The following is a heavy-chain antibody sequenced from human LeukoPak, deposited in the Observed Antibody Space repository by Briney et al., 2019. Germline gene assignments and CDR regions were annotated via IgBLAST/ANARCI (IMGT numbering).Heavy chain of an antibody. J-gene: IGHJ4*02. CDR1: GFTFSSYE. CDR3: ARDGMGLLWFGERGDY. V-gene: IGHV3-48*03. Sequence: GGSLRLSCAASGFTFSSYEMNWVRRAPGKGLEWVSYISSSGSTIYYADSVKGRFTISRDNAKNSLYLQMNGLRAEDTAVYYCARDGMGLLWFGERGDYWGQGTLVTVSS. CDR2: ISSSGSTI. D-gene: IGHD3-10*01.